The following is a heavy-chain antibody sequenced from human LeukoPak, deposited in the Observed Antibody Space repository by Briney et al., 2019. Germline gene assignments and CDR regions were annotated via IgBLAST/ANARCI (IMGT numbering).Heavy chain of an antibody. CDR3: ARGALYHMDV. J-gene: IGHJ6*03. V-gene: IGHV3-74*01. Sequence: GGSLRLSCAASGFTFDDYAMHWVRQAPGKGLEWVSRINSDGGSTSYTDSVKGRFTISRDNAKNTLYVQMNSLRAEDTAVYYCARGALYHMDVWGKGTTVTISS. CDR2: INSDGGST. CDR1: GFTFDDYA.